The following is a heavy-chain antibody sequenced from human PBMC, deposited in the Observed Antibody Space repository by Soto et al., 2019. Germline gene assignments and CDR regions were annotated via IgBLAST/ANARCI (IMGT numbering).Heavy chain of an antibody. V-gene: IGHV3-30*18. D-gene: IGHD1-1*01. J-gene: IGHJ4*02. CDR2: ISYDGSSK. Sequence: GGSLRLSCAASGFTFSSYGMHWVRQAPGKGLEWVAVISYDGSSKYYADSVKGRFTISRDNSKNTLYLQMNSLRAEDTAVYYCAKEDLERDYFDYWGQGTLVTVSS. CDR3: AKEDLERDYFDY. CDR1: GFTFSSYG.